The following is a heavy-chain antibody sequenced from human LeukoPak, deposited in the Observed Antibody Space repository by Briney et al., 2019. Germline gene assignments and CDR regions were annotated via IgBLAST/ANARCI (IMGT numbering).Heavy chain of an antibody. CDR2: IHYRGHT. J-gene: IGHJ3*02. CDR1: IGSISSQPDY. V-gene: IGHV4-39*01. Sequence: ASETPSLTCTVSIGSISSQPDYWVWIRQTPGQGLEWIASIHYRGHTFYNPSLKSRITISVDTSKNQMSLWLNSVTAADTAVYYCAKQRAYRGEWAFDIWGQGTRVIVS. CDR3: AKQRAYRGEWAFDI. D-gene: IGHD3-10*01.